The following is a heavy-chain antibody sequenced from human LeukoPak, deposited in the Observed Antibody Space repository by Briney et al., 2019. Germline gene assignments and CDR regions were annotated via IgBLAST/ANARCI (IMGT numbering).Heavy chain of an antibody. J-gene: IGHJ3*02. CDR2: INHSGST. Sequence: PSETLSLTCAVYGGSFSGYYWSWIRQPPGKGLEWIGEINHSGSTNYNPSLKSRATISVDTSKNQFSLKLSSVTAADTAVYYCARGTGPLRAFDIWGQGTMVTVSS. V-gene: IGHV4-34*01. CDR1: GGSFSGYY. D-gene: IGHD7-27*01. CDR3: ARGTGPLRAFDI.